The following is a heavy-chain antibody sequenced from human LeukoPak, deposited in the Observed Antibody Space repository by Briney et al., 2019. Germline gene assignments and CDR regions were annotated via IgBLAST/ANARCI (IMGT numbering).Heavy chain of an antibody. Sequence: ASVKVSCKASGYTFTSYGISWVRQAPGQGLEWMGWISAYNGNTNYAQKLQGRVTMTRDTSISTVYMELSRLRSDDTAVYYCARDRLRLGYERTNWFDPWGQGTLVTVSS. CDR1: GYTFTSYG. CDR2: ISAYNGNT. CDR3: ARDRLRLGYERTNWFDP. D-gene: IGHD2-15*01. J-gene: IGHJ5*02. V-gene: IGHV1-18*01.